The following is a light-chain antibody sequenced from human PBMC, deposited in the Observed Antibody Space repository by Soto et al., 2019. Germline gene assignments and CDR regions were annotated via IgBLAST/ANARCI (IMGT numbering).Light chain of an antibody. CDR2: TAS. V-gene: IGKV1-33*01. CDR3: QQYDNLPFT. CDR1: QDIRKY. Sequence: DIPMTQSPSSLSASVGDRVTITCQASQDIRKYLNWYQQKPGRAPKLLIYTASDLQTGVPSRFSGSGSGINFTFTISSLQPEDIGTYYCQQYDNLPFTFGPGTKVDIK. J-gene: IGKJ3*01.